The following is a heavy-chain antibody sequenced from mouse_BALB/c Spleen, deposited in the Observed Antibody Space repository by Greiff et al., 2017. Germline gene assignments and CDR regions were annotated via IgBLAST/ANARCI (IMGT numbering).Heavy chain of an antibody. V-gene: IGHV7-3*02. Sequence: EVMLVESGGGLVQPGGSLRLSCATSGFTFTDYYMSWVRQPPGKALEWLGFIRNKANGYTTEYSASVKGRFTISRDNSQSILYLQMNTLRAEDSATYYCARGSYGSSYYYAMDYWGQGTSVTVSS. CDR1: GFTFTDYY. CDR3: ARGSYGSSYYYAMDY. J-gene: IGHJ4*01. CDR2: IRNKANGYTT. D-gene: IGHD1-1*01.